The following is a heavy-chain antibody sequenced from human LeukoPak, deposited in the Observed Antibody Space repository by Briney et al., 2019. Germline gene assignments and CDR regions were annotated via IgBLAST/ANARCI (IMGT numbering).Heavy chain of an antibody. CDR2: ISYDGSNK. V-gene: IGHV3-30*04. CDR1: GFTFSSYA. CDR3: ARAKGSGWYYFDY. D-gene: IGHD6-19*01. Sequence: GGSLRLSCAASGFTFSSYAMHWVRQAPGKGLEWVAVISYDGSNKYYADSVKGRFTISRDNSKNTLYLQMSSLRAEDTAVYYCARAKGSGWYYFDYWGQGTLVTVSS. J-gene: IGHJ4*02.